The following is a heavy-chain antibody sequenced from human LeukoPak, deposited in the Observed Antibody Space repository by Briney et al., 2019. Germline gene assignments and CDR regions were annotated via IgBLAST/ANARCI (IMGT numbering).Heavy chain of an antibody. D-gene: IGHD5-12*01. CDR3: TKDFDRGSSDY. J-gene: IGHJ4*02. V-gene: IGHV3-49*04. CDR1: GFTFGDYA. Sequence: GGSLRLSCTASGFTFGDYAMSWVRQAPGKGLEWVGFIRSKAYGGTTEYAASVKGRFTISRDDSKSIAYLQMNSLKTEDTAVYYCTKDFDRGSSDYWGQGTLVTVSS. CDR2: IRSKAYGGTT.